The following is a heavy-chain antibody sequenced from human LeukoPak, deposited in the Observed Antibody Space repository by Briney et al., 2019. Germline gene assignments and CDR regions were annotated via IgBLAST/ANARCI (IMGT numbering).Heavy chain of an antibody. CDR2: ISSSGSTI. J-gene: IGHJ4*02. CDR1: GFTFSSNE. V-gene: IGHV3-48*03. CDR3: ARDVAPIDY. Sequence: GGSLRFSCAASGFTFSSNEMNWVRQAPGKGLEWASYISSSGSTIYYADSVKGRFTISRDNAKNSLYLQMNSLRAEDTAVYYCARDVAPIDYWGQGALVTVPS.